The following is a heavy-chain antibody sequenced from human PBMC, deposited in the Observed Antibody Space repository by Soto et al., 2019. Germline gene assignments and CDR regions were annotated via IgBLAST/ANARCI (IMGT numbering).Heavy chain of an antibody. CDR3: ARGGIKQNDDSRSGSYGMDV. CDR1: GYTFTSYG. D-gene: IGHD3-3*01. Sequence: ASVKVSCKASGYTFTSYGISWVRQAPGQGLEWMGWISAYNGNTNYAQKLQGRVNMTTDTSTSKAYMELRSLRSDDTAVYYCARGGIKQNDDSRSGSYGMDVWGQGNTVTVSS. V-gene: IGHV1-18*04. CDR2: ISAYNGNT. J-gene: IGHJ6*02.